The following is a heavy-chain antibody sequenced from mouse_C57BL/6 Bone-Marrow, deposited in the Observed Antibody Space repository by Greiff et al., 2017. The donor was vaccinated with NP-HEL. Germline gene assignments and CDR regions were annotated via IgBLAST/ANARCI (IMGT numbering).Heavy chain of an antibody. Sequence: EVKLQESGPGLVKPSQSLSLTCSVTGCSITSGYYWNWIRQFPGNKLEWMGYISYDGSNNYNPSLKNRISITRDTSKNQFFLKLNSVTTEDTATYYCARVRTGRAYYFDYWGQGTTLTVSS. V-gene: IGHV3-6*01. D-gene: IGHD4-1*01. CDR1: GCSITSGYY. J-gene: IGHJ2*01. CDR3: ARVRTGRAYYFDY. CDR2: ISYDGSN.